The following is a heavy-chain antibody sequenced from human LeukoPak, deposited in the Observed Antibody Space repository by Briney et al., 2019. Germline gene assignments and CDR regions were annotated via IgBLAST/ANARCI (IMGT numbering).Heavy chain of an antibody. CDR1: GFTFSSYS. J-gene: IGHJ6*02. D-gene: IGHD2-2*01. CDR2: ISSSSSYI. Sequence: GGSLRLSCAASGFTFSSYSMNWVRQAPGKGLEWVSSISSSSSYIYYADSVKGRFTISRDNAKNSLYLQMNSLRAEDTAVYYCARVVPAAMGGPFSYGMDIWGQGPRSPSP. CDR3: ARVVPAAMGGPFSYGMDI. V-gene: IGHV3-21*01.